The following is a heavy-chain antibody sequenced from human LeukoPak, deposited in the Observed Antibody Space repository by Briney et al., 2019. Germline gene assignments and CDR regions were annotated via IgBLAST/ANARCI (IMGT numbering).Heavy chain of an antibody. CDR2: IGSSGSPT. V-gene: IGHV3-48*01. CDR1: GFAFSSYN. J-gene: IGHJ4*02. D-gene: IGHD3-3*01. CDR3: AKDHYWSIDY. Sequence: SGGSLRLSCAASGFAFSSYNMNWVRQAPGKGLEWISYIGSSGSPTHYADSVGGRFTISRDNAKNSLYLQMNSLRAEDTGVYYCAKDHYWSIDYWGRGTLVTVSS.